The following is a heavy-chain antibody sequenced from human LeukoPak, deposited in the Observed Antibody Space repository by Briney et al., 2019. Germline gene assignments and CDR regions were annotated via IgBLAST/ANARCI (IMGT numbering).Heavy chain of an antibody. CDR3: ARAYYDILTGYENFDY. CDR1: GYTFTGYY. V-gene: IGHV1-2*02. J-gene: IGHJ4*02. D-gene: IGHD3-9*01. CDR2: INPNSGGT. Sequence: ASVKVSCKASGYTFTGYYMHWVRQAPGQGLEWMGWINPNSGGTNYAQKFQGRVTMTRDTSISTAYMELSRLRSDDTAAYYCARAYYDILTGYENFDYWGQGTLVTVSS.